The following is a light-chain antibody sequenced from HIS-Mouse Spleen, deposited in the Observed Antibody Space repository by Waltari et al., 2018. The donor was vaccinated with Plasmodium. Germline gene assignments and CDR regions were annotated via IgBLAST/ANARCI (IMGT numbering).Light chain of an antibody. Sequence: EIVMTQSPATLSVSPGERATIPCSASQSVSSNLAWYQQKPGQAPSLLIYGASTRATGIPARCSGSGSGPEFTLTISSMQSEDFAVYYCQQYNNWPPYTFGQGTKLEIK. CDR2: GAS. V-gene: IGKV3-15*01. J-gene: IGKJ2*01. CDR3: QQYNNWPPYT. CDR1: QSVSSN.